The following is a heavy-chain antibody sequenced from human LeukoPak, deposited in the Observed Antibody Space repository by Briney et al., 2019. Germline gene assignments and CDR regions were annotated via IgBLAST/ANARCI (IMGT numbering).Heavy chain of an antibody. D-gene: IGHD4-11*01. V-gene: IGHV3-33*05. J-gene: IGHJ4*02. CDR1: GFTFSSCG. CDR3: ARVRPGSNYVDFDY. CDR2: ISYDGSNK. Sequence: GRSLRLSCAASGFTFSSCGMHWVRQAPGKGLEWVTVISYDGSNKYYAGSVKGRFTISRDNSKSTLYLQMNSLRAEDTAVYYCARVRPGSNYVDFDYWGQGALVTVSS.